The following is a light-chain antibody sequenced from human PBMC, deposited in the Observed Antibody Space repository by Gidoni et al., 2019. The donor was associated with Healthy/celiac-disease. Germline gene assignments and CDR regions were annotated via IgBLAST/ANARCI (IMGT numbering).Light chain of an antibody. CDR3: MQALQTPRFT. V-gene: IGKV2-28*01. CDR2: LGS. J-gene: IGKJ3*01. Sequence: IVMTQFPLSLPVTPGEPASISCRSSQSLLHSNGYNYLDWYLQKPGQSPQLLIYLGSNRASGVPDRFSGSGSGTDFTLKISRVEAEDVGVYYCMQALQTPRFTFGPGTKVDIK. CDR1: QSLLHSNGYNY.